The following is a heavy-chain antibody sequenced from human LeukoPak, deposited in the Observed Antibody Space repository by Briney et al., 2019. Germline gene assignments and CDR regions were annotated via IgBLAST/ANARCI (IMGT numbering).Heavy chain of an antibody. CDR3: ARGGNVVVPAAIQH. CDR2: IYYSEST. CDR1: GGSISSGDYY. Sequence: SQTLSLTCTVSGGSISSGDYYWSWIRQPPGKGLEWIGYIYYSESTYYNPSLKSRVTISVDTSKNQFSLKLSSVTAADTAVYYCARGGNVVVPAAIQHWGQGTLVTVSS. J-gene: IGHJ1*01. D-gene: IGHD2-2*01. V-gene: IGHV4-30-4*08.